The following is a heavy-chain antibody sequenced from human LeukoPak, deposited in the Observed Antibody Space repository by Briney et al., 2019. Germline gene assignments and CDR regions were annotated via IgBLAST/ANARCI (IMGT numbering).Heavy chain of an antibody. CDR2: ISYDGSNT. J-gene: IGHJ4*02. CDR1: GFSVNNLY. CDR3: AKALKWFGELLYEVDY. V-gene: IGHV3-30*18. Sequence: GGSLRLSCAASGFSVNNLYMSWVRQAPGKGLEWVAVISYDGSNTYYANFVKGRFTISRDNSKHTLYLQMNSLRAEDTAVYYCAKALKWFGELLYEVDYWGQGTLVTVSS. D-gene: IGHD3-10*01.